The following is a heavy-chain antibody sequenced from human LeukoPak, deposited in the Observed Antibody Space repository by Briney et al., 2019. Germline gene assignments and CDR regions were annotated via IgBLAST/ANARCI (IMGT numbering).Heavy chain of an antibody. V-gene: IGHV3-74*01. CDR1: GFTFSNYW. J-gene: IGHJ5*01. Sequence: GSLRLSCAASGFTFSNYWMHWVRQAPGKGLVWVSRIKGDGSHTIYADSVKGRFTISRDNAKSTLYLQMKSLRAEDTAVYYCVRDWDHFDFDSWGQGTLVTVSS. CDR2: IKGDGSHT. CDR3: VRDWDHFDFDS. D-gene: IGHD3-9*01.